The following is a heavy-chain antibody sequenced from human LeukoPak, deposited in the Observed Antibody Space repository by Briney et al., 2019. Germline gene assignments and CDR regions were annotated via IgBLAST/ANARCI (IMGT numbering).Heavy chain of an antibody. J-gene: IGHJ5*02. CDR1: GFTFSSYW. CDR2: IKQDGSEK. CDR3: ARAPGEGWFDP. D-gene: IGHD4-17*01. V-gene: IGHV3-7*01. Sequence: GGSLRLSCAASGFTFSSYWMSWVRQAPGKGLEWVASIKQDGSEKYYVDSVKGRFTISRNNAKNSLYLQMNSLRAEDTALYYCARAPGEGWFDPWGQGTLVTVSS.